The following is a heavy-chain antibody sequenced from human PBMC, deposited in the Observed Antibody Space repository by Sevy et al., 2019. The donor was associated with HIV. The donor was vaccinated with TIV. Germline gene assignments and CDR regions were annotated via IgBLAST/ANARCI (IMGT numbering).Heavy chain of an antibody. CDR3: ARDSAETSALDF. CDR1: GFAFSSYT. Sequence: GGSLRLSCAASGFAFSSYTMNWVRQAPGKGLEWVSYISSGSRSIYYADSVKGRFTISRDNAKNLVYMHMNSLRDEDTALYYCARDSAETSALDFWGQGTLVTVSS. CDR2: ISSGSRSI. J-gene: IGHJ4*02. V-gene: IGHV3-48*02. D-gene: IGHD1-26*01.